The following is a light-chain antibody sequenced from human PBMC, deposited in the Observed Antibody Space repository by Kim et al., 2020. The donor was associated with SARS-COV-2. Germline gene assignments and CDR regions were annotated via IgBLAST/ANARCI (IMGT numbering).Light chain of an antibody. J-gene: IGKJ3*01. CDR2: AAS. Sequence: SVGDRVTITGRASQSITNYLNWYQHKPGTAPKLLIYAASSLQSGVPSRFSGSGSGTEFILTISSLQPEDFATYYCQQSYRTPPFTFGPGTKVDIK. CDR3: QQSYRTPPFT. V-gene: IGKV1-39*01. CDR1: QSITNY.